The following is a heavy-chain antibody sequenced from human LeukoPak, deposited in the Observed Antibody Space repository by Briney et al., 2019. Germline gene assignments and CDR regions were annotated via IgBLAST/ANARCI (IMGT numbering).Heavy chain of an antibody. D-gene: IGHD3-22*01. CDR2: VSNSGDYI. CDR1: GFSFGSYR. J-gene: IGHJ4*02. CDR3: SRRGYHDSSGYDY. V-gene: IGHV3-21*06. Sequence: GGSLRLSCAASGFSFGSYRMNWVLQAPGKGLEWISSVSNSGDYIHYADSVKGRFTISRDNAKNSVFLQMNNLRVEDTAIYYCSRRGYHDSSGYDYWGQGTPVTVSS.